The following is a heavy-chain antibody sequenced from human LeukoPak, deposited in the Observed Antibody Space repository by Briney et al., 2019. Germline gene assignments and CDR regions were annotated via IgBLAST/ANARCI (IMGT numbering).Heavy chain of an antibody. Sequence: ASVKVSCKASGYTFTSYDINWVRQATGQGLEWMGWMNPNSGNTGYAQKFQGRVTMTRNTSISTAYMELSSLRSEDTAVYYCARVRFGELYGYYGMDVWGRGTTVTVSS. V-gene: IGHV1-8*01. CDR1: GYTFTSYD. CDR3: ARVRFGELYGYYGMDV. J-gene: IGHJ6*02. D-gene: IGHD3-10*01. CDR2: MNPNSGNT.